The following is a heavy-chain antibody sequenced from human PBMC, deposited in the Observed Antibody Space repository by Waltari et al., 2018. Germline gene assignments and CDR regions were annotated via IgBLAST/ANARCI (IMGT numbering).Heavy chain of an antibody. J-gene: IGHJ3*02. Sequence: QVQLQQWGAGLLKPSETLSLTCAVYGGSFSGYYWSWIRQPPGKGLEWIGEINHSGSTNYNPSRKSRVTISVDTSKNQLSLKLSSVTAADTAVYYCARVFEGAFDIWGQGTMVTVSS. CDR2: INHSGST. CDR3: ARVFEGAFDI. CDR1: GGSFSGYY. V-gene: IGHV4-34*01.